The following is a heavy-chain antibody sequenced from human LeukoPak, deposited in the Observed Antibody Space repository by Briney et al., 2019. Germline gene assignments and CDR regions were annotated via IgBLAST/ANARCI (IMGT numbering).Heavy chain of an antibody. V-gene: IGHV3-30*18. D-gene: IGHD5-12*01. Sequence: AGGSLRLSCAASGFTFSSYGMHWVRQAPGKGLEWVAVISYDGSNKYYADSVKGRFTISRDNSKNTLYLQMNSLRAEDTAVYYCAKDQGANSGYSQIYYYHGMDVWGKGTTVTVSS. CDR1: GFTFSSYG. CDR2: ISYDGSNK. J-gene: IGHJ6*04. CDR3: AKDQGANSGYSQIYYYHGMDV.